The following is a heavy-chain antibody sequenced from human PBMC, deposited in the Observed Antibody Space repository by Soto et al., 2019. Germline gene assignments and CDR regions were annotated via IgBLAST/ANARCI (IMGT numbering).Heavy chain of an antibody. CDR2: IIPIFVTP. Sequence: QVQLVQSGAEVKKPGSSMKVSCKASGGSFSTYAIIWLRRAPGQGLEWMGGIIPIFVTPNYAQRFQGRVTITADESTSTGYIELSRLRSEDTAVYYCARDRDDYGSGNYYTRIDFWGQRTLVTVSS. D-gene: IGHD3-10*01. J-gene: IGHJ4*02. V-gene: IGHV1-69*01. CDR3: ARDRDDYGSGNYYTRIDF. CDR1: GGSFSTYA.